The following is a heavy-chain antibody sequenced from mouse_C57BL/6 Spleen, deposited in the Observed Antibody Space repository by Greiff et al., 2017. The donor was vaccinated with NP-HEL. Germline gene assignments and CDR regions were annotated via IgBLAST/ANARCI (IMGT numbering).Heavy chain of an antibody. Sequence: QVQLKQSGAELARPGASVKLSCKASGYTFTSYGISWVKQRTGQGLEWIGEIYPRSGNTYYNEKFKGKATLTADKSSSTAYMELRSLTSEDSAVYFCARYYDGYYENWYFDVWGRGTTVTVSS. CDR1: GYTFTSYG. J-gene: IGHJ1*03. CDR2: IYPRSGNT. V-gene: IGHV1-81*01. CDR3: ARYYDGYYENWYFDV. D-gene: IGHD2-3*01.